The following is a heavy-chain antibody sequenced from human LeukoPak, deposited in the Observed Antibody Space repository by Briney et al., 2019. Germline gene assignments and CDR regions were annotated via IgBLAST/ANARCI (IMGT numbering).Heavy chain of an antibody. J-gene: IGHJ4*02. Sequence: ASVKVPCKVSGYTLTELSMHWVRQAPGKGLEWMGGFDPEDGETIYAQKFQGRVTMTEDTSTDTAYMELSSLRSEDTAVYYCATSRIWFGTYSDDYWGQGTLVTVSS. V-gene: IGHV1-24*01. D-gene: IGHD3-10*01. CDR2: FDPEDGET. CDR3: ATSRIWFGTYSDDY. CDR1: GYTLTELS.